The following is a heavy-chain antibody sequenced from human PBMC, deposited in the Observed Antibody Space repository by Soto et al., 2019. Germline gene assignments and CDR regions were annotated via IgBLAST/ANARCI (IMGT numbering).Heavy chain of an antibody. V-gene: IGHV3-11*01. CDR1: GVDFRGSY. Sequence: QLQLEESGGGLVEPGGSLRLSCVASGVDFRGSYMNWIRQAPGKGLERISYISDTGKTIHYADSVKDRFVISRDNSNDSSYLQMNELRADETAVYSCAGFKEGNILGLRWLDPWGQGTRVTVSS. CDR3: AGFKEGNILGLRWLDP. D-gene: IGHD4-4*01. CDR2: ISDTGKTI. J-gene: IGHJ5*02.